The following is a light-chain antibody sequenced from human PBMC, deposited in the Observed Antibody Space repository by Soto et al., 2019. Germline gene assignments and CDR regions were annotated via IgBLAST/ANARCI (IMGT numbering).Light chain of an antibody. CDR3: QQYGASPFT. Sequence: EIVLTQSPGTLSSSPGERATLSCRASQSVTSNYLAWYQQKPGQAPRLLIFGASIRDTGLPDRFSGGGSGTDFTLTISRLEPEDFAVYYCQQYGASPFTFGPGTRVEI. CDR1: QSVTSNY. J-gene: IGKJ3*01. V-gene: IGKV3-20*01. CDR2: GAS.